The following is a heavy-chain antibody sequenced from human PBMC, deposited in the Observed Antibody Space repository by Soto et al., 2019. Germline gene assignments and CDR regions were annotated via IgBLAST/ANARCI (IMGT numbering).Heavy chain of an antibody. J-gene: IGHJ4*02. CDR3: ARGTRLWFGEFPFYFDY. CDR2: IYHSGST. V-gene: IGHV4-30-2*01. Sequence: QTLSLTCAVSGGSISSGGYSWSWIRQPPGKGLEWIGYIYHSGSTYYNPSLKSRVTISVDRSKNQFSLKLSSVTAADTAVYYCARGTRLWFGEFPFYFDYWGQGTLVTVSS. CDR1: GGSISSGGYS. D-gene: IGHD3-10*01.